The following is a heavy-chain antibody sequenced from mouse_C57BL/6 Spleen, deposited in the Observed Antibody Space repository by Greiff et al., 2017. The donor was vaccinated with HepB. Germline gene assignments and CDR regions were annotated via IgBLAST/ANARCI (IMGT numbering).Heavy chain of an antibody. Sequence: VKLEESGAELARPGASVKLSCKASGYTFTSYGISWVKQRTGQGLEWIGEIYPRSGNTYYNEKFKGKATLTADKSSSTAYMELRSLTSEDSAVYFCARGYYGNYYYFDYWGQGTTLTVSS. CDR3: ARGYYGNYYYFDY. J-gene: IGHJ2*01. D-gene: IGHD2-1*01. CDR2: IYPRSGNT. CDR1: GYTFTSYG. V-gene: IGHV1-81*01.